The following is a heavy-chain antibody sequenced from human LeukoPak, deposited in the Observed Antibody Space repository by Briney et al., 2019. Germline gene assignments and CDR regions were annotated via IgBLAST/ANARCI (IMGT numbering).Heavy chain of an antibody. V-gene: IGHV3-21*01. Sequence: PGGSLRLSCAASGFTFSSYSMNWVRQAPGKGLEWVSSISSSSSYIYYADSVKGRFTISRDNAKNSLYLQMNSLRAEDTAVYYCARQAGGQRWLQSNDYWGQGTLVTVSS. J-gene: IGHJ4*02. CDR1: GFTFSSYS. D-gene: IGHD5-24*01. CDR3: ARQAGGQRWLQSNDY. CDR2: ISSSSSYI.